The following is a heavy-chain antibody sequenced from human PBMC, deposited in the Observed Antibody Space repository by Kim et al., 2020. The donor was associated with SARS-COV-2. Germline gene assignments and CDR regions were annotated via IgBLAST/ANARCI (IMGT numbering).Heavy chain of an antibody. CDR1: GGSFSGYY. CDR3: ARASKIFGVVIFDY. J-gene: IGHJ4*02. D-gene: IGHD3-3*01. CDR2: INHSGST. Sequence: SETLSLTCAVYGGSFSGYYWSWIRQPPGKGLEWIGEINHSGSTNYNPSLKSRVTISVDTSKNQFSLKLSSVTAADTAVYYCARASKIFGVVIFDYWGQGTLVTVSS. V-gene: IGHV4-34*01.